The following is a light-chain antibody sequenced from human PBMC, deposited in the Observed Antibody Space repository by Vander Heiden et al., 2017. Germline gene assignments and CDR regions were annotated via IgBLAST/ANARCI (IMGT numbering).Light chain of an antibody. Sequence: SYVLTQPPSASLAPGHTARIARGGNNMGSKSVHWYQQKPGQAPVLVVYDDSDRPSGSPERFSGSNSGNTATLTISRVEAGDEADYYCQVWDSSRDHPVFGGGTKLTVL. J-gene: IGLJ3*02. V-gene: IGLV3-21*02. CDR2: DDS. CDR3: QVWDSSRDHPV. CDR1: NMGSKS.